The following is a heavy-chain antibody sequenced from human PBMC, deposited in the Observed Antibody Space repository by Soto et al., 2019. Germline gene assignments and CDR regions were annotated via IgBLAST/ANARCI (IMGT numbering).Heavy chain of an antibody. Sequence: QEHLVESGGGVVQPGTSLRLSCAASGFTFNTYGMHWVRQAPGKGLEWVAVISFDGSEKLYVDSVKGRFTISRDNSKNTLYLQLNSLRPEDTATYYCAKSPNFYCGSYLCYKYYFDHWGQGTLVTVSS. CDR3: AKSPNFYCGSYLCYKYYFDH. CDR1: GFTFNTYG. D-gene: IGHD2-2*01. J-gene: IGHJ4*02. V-gene: IGHV3-30*18. CDR2: ISFDGSEK.